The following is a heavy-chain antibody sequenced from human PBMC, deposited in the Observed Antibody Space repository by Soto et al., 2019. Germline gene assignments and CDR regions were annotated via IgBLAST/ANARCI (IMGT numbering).Heavy chain of an antibody. J-gene: IGHJ5*02. CDR3: ERGPQTRSWYEWLDP. Sequence: PSETLSLTCAVYGGSFSGYYWSWIRQPPGKGLEWIGEINHSGSTNYNPSLKSRVTISVDTSKNQFSLKLSSVTAADTAVYYCERGPQTRSWYEWLDPWGQGTLVTVYS. D-gene: IGHD6-13*01. CDR2: INHSGST. CDR1: GGSFSGYY. V-gene: IGHV4-34*01.